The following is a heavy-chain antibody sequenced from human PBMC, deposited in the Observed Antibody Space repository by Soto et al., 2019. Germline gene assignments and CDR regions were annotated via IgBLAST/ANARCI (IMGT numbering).Heavy chain of an antibody. CDR3: AGVTRSRSRGNWFAP. CDR2: IYPGDSDT. V-gene: IGHV5-51*01. CDR1: GYSFTSYW. D-gene: IGHD6-13*01. J-gene: IGHJ5*02. Sequence: PGESLKISCKGSGYSFTSYWIGWVRQLPGKGLEWMGIIYPGDSDTRYSPSFQGQVTISADKAISTAYLQWSSLKASDTAMYYCAGVTRSRSRGNWFAPLGQGTLVTVSS.